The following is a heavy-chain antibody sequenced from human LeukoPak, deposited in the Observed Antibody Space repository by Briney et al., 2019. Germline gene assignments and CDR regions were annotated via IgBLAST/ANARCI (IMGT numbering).Heavy chain of an antibody. CDR2: ISSSSSYL. CDR1: GFTFSSYS. J-gene: IGHJ4*02. Sequence: GGSLRLSCAASGFTFSSYSMNWVRQAPGKGLEWVSSISSSSSYLYYADSVKGRFTISRDNAKNSLYLQMNSLRAEDTAMYYCAREGRLNYYDSSGIPFDYWGQGTLVTVSS. D-gene: IGHD3-22*01. CDR3: AREGRLNYYDSSGIPFDY. V-gene: IGHV3-21*01.